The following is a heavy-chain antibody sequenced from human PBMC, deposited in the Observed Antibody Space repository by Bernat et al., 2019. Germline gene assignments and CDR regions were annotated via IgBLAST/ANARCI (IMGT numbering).Heavy chain of an antibody. J-gene: IGHJ4*02. Sequence: QVQLVESGGGVVQPGGSLRLSCAASGFTFSSYGMHWVRQAPGKGLEWVAFIRYDGSNKYYADSVKGRFTISRDNSKNTLYLQMNSLRAEDTAVYYCAKDAEPNYYVDYWGQGTLVTVSS. CDR2: IRYDGSNK. CDR1: GFTFSSYG. CDR3: AKDAEPNYYVDY. V-gene: IGHV3-30*02. D-gene: IGHD1-1*01.